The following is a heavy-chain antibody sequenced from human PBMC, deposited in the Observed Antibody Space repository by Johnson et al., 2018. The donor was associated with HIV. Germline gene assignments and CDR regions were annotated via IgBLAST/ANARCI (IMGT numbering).Heavy chain of an antibody. J-gene: IGHJ3*02. CDR2: ISYDGSNK. V-gene: IGHV3-30*18. D-gene: IGHD1-26*01. CDR1: GFTFSSYD. CDR3: AKDPVGATWAFDI. Sequence: QMLLVESGGGVVQPGRSLRLSCAASGFTFSSYDMHWVRQAPGKGLEWVAVISYDGSNKYYADSVKGRFTISRDNSKNTLYLQMNSLRAEDTAVYYCAKDPVGATWAFDIWGQGTMVTVSS.